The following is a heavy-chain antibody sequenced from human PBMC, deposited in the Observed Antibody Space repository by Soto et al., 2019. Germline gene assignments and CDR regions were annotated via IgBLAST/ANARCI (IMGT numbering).Heavy chain of an antibody. Sequence: QVHLVQSGAEVKKPGSSVKVSCKASGGTFSSYAISWVRQAPGQGREWLGGITPIFCVANYAQKFQGRVTSTADQSPSTAYMELRSLRSEDTAVCYCARVGDIVVVEPDRGGMDVWGQGTMVTVSS. V-gene: IGHV1-69*17. CDR1: GGTFSSYA. J-gene: IGHJ6*02. CDR3: ARVGDIVVVEPDRGGMDV. CDR2: ITPIFCVA. D-gene: IGHD2-15*01.